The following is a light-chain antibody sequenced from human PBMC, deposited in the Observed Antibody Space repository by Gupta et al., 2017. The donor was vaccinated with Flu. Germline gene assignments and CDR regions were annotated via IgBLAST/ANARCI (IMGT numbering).Light chain of an antibody. V-gene: IGLV1-44*01. CDR2: SKN. CDR3: QTRDDHLNGPV. CDR1: SANIGSDA. Sequence: TVTISSSGRSANIGSDAGHWHHQLPGQAPELLMYSKNQRPSGVPDRFSGSKSGTSDSLTITGAQSEDEADYYCQTRDDHLNGPVFGGGTKLTVL. J-gene: IGLJ3*02.